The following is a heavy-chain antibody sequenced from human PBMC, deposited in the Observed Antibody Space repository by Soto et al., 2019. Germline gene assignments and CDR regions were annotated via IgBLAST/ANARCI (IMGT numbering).Heavy chain of an antibody. CDR3: ARGWAWTPEGLGY. CDR1: GFTFSSFA. V-gene: IGHV3-30-3*01. D-gene: IGHD1-26*01. J-gene: IGHJ4*02. Sequence: QVQLVESGGGVVQPGRSLRLSCAASGFTFSSFAMHWVRQAPGKGLEWLAVISSDVVNYYYAESVKGRFTISRDTSKNPLYLQLNSLRNEDTAVYYCARGWAWTPEGLGYWGQGTLVTVSS. CDR2: ISSDVVNY.